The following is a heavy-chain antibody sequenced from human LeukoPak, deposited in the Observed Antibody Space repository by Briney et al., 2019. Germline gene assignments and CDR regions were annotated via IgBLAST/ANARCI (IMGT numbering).Heavy chain of an antibody. CDR1: GFTFSTYA. V-gene: IGHV3-30*19. CDR2: ISYDGSNK. Sequence: GGSLRLSCAASGFTFSTYAMHWVRQAPGKGLEWVAVISYDGSNKYYADSVKGRFTISRDNSKNTLYLQMNSLRAEDTAVYYCARVQGRYSYGSGFDYWGQGTLVTVSS. CDR3: ARVQGRYSYGSGFDY. D-gene: IGHD5-18*01. J-gene: IGHJ4*02.